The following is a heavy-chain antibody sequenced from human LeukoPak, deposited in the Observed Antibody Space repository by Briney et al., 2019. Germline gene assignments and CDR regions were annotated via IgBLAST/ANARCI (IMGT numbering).Heavy chain of an antibody. J-gene: IGHJ4*02. V-gene: IGHV3-53*01. CDR2: IYSGGST. CDR3: ARVSISAAADTFDY. Sequence: GGSLRLSCAASGFTVSSNYMSWVRQAPGKGLEWVSVIYSGGSTYYADSVKGRFTISRDNSKNTLYLQMNSLRAEDTAVYYCARVSISAAADTFDYWGQGTLVTVSS. CDR1: GFTVSSNY. D-gene: IGHD6-13*01.